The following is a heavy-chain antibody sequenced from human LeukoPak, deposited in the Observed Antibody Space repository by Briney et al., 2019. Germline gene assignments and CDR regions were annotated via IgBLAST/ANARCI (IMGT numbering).Heavy chain of an antibody. Sequence: PGGSLRLSCAASGFTFSSYWMNWVRQAPGKGLVWVSRIASDGSSTTYADSVKGRFSISRDNAKNTLYLQMNSLRVEDTAVYYCARGSYVGPTSGYFDYWGQGTLVTVSS. CDR3: ARGSYVGPTSGYFDY. J-gene: IGHJ4*02. V-gene: IGHV3-74*01. CDR2: IASDGSST. CDR1: GFTFSSYW. D-gene: IGHD1-26*01.